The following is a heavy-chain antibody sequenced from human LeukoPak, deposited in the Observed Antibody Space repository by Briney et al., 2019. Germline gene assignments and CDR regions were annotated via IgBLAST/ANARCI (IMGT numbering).Heavy chain of an antibody. D-gene: IGHD2-8*01. CDR1: GGTFSSYA. Sequence: PRASVKVSCKASGGTFSSYAISWVRQAPGQGLEWMGGIIPIFGTANYAQKFQGRVTITADESTSTAYMELSSLRSEDTAVYYCARGYCTNGVCYTGPYYFDYWGQETLVTVSS. CDR3: ARGYCTNGVCYTGPYYFDY. CDR2: IIPIFGTA. V-gene: IGHV1-69*13. J-gene: IGHJ4*02.